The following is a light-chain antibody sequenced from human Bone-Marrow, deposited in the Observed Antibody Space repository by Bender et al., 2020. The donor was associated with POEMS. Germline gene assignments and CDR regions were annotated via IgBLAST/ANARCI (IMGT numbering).Light chain of an antibody. CDR3: CAYAGDSIVL. J-gene: IGLJ3*02. V-gene: IGLV2-23*02. CDR2: DVT. CDR1: TSDVAGNNF. Sequence: QSPLTQPASVSGSPGQSITISCTGTTSDVAGNNFVSWYQQFPGEVPNLIIYDVTKRPSGVSDRFSGSKFGDTASLTISGLQPEDEADYYCCAYAGDSIVLFGGGTKLTVL.